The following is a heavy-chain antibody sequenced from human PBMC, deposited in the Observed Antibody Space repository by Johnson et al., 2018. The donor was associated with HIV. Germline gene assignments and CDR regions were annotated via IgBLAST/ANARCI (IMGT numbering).Heavy chain of an antibody. V-gene: IGHV3-NL1*01. D-gene: IGHD3-3*01. CDR3: AKLTIFGVVPPIGGDAFDI. CDR2: INWNGGST. Sequence: QMLLVESGGGVVQPGRSLRLSCAASGFTFSSYGMSWVRQAPGKGLEWVSGINWNGGSTGYADSVKGRFTISRDNSKNTLYLQMHSLRAEDTAVYYCAKLTIFGVVPPIGGDAFDIWGQGTMVTVSS. CDR1: GFTFSSYG. J-gene: IGHJ3*02.